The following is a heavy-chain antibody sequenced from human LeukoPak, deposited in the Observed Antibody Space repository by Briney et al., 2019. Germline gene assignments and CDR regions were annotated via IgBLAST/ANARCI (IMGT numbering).Heavy chain of an antibody. D-gene: IGHD6-13*01. V-gene: IGHV3-43D*03. CDR1: GFTFDDYA. CDR3: AKVTVAAAERWFDP. J-gene: IGHJ5*02. CDR2: ISWDGGST. Sequence: GGSLRLSCAASGFTFDDYAMHWVRQAPGKGLEWVSLISWDGGSTYYADSVKGRFTISRDNSKNTLYLQMNSLRAEDTAVYYCAKVTVAAAERWFDPWGQGTLVTVSS.